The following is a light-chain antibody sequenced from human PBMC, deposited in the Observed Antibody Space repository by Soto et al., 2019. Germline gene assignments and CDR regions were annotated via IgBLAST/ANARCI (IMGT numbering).Light chain of an antibody. CDR3: SSYAGGTNMV. V-gene: IGLV2-8*01. J-gene: IGLJ1*01. CDR1: SSDVGGYNY. Sequence: QSVLTQPPSASGSPGQSVTISCTGTSSDVGGYNYVSWYQQHPGKAPKPMIYEVSRRPSGVPDRFSGSKSGNTASLTVSGLQAEDEADYYCSSYAGGTNMVFGTGTKVTVL. CDR2: EVS.